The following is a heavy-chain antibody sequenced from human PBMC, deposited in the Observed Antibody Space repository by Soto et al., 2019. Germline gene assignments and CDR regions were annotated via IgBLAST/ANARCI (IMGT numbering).Heavy chain of an antibody. CDR1: GGSISSGGYY. V-gene: IGHV4-31*03. D-gene: IGHD5-12*01. Sequence: SETLSLTCTVSGGSISSGGYYWSWIRQHPGKGLEWIGYIYYSGSTYYNPSLKSRVTISVDTSKNQFSLKLSSVTAADTAVYYCAREAYGGYDFSYFDYWGQGTLVTVSS. J-gene: IGHJ4*02. CDR3: AREAYGGYDFSYFDY. CDR2: IYYSGST.